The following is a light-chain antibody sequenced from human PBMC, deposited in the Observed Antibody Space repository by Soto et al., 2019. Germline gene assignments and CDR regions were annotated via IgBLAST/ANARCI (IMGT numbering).Light chain of an antibody. CDR1: SSDVGGYNY. CDR3: SSYTTSNTRQIV. J-gene: IGLJ1*01. Sequence: QSALTQPASVSGSPGQSITISCTGTSSDVGGYNYVSWYQQHPGKAPKFMIYDVSNRPSGVSNRFSGSTAGNTASLTISGLQAEDEADYYFSSYTTSNTRQIVFGTGTKLTVL. CDR2: DVS. V-gene: IGLV2-14*01.